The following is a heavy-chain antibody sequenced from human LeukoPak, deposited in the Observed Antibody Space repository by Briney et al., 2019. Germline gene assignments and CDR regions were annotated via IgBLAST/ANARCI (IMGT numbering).Heavy chain of an antibody. CDR3: ARESRQWLVLGGVDY. D-gene: IGHD6-19*01. CDR2: MSSSGSTI. V-gene: IGHV3-11*04. J-gene: IGHJ4*02. CDR1: GGSISSYY. Sequence: LSLTCTVSGGSISSYYWSWIRQPPGKGLEWVSYMSSSGSTIYYADSVKGRFTISRDNAKNSLYLQMNSLRAEDTAVYYCARESRQWLVLGGVDYWGQGTLVTVSS.